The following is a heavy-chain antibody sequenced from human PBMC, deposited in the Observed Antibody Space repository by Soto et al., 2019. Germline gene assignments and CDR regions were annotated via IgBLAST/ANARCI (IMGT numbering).Heavy chain of an antibody. CDR3: TTDLWRIAVVVGSTGYFNP. V-gene: IGHV3-15*01. D-gene: IGHD2-15*01. J-gene: IGHJ5*02. Sequence: GGSLRLSCAASGFTFSDAWMSWVRQAPGKGLDWVVRIKSKSDGGTTEYAAPVRGRFTISRDDSKNTLYLQMNSLKIEDTAVYYCTTDLWRIAVVVGSTGYFNPWGQGTPVTDSS. CDR1: GFTFSDAW. CDR2: IKSKSDGGTT.